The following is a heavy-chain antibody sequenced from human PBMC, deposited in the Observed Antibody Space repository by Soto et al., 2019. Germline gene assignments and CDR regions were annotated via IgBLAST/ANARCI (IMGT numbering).Heavy chain of an antibody. CDR2: IYSGGST. CDR1: GFTVSSNY. V-gene: IGHV3-53*01. CDR3: AQGLAAMAEAGTGRFDF. J-gene: IGHJ4*02. Sequence: GGSLRLSCAASGFTVSSNYMSWVRKAPWKGLEWGAVIYSGGSTYYADSVRGRFTISRDKSKNTRYLQMTDLRSEDTGVYFCAQGLAAMAEAGTGRFDFWGQGNLVTVSS. D-gene: IGHD6-19*01.